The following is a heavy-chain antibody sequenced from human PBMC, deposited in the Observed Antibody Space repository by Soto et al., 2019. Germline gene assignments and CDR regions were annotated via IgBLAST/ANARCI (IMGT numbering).Heavy chain of an antibody. CDR2: ISGSGGST. J-gene: IGHJ5*02. D-gene: IGHD6-13*01. V-gene: IGHV3-23*01. CDR1: GFTFSSYA. Sequence: PGGSLRLSCAASGFTFSSYAMSWVRQAPGKGLEWVSAISGSGGSTYYADSVKGRFTISRDNSKNTLYLQMNSLRAEDTAVYYCARDKAAAGTVSGWFDPWGQGTLVTVSS. CDR3: ARDKAAAGTVSGWFDP.